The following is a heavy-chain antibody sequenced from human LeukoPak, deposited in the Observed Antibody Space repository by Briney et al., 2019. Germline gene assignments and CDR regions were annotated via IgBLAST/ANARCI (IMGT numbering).Heavy chain of an antibody. V-gene: IGHV3-23*01. CDR2: VSGSGDST. CDR1: GFTFSSYW. D-gene: IGHD6-19*01. CDR3: AKDLYTVPGACDY. J-gene: IGHJ4*02. Sequence: GGSLRLSCAASGFTFSSYWMSWVRQAPGKGLEWVSGVSGSGDSTYYTDSVKGRFTISRDISRNTMYLQMNSLRVEDTAIYYCAKDLYTVPGACDYWGRGTLVTVSS.